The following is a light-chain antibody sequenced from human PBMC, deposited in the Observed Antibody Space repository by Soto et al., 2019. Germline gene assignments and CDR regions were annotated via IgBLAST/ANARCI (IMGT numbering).Light chain of an antibody. Sequence: EIVLTQSPGTLSLSPGDSATLSCRASQSVTSDYLAWFQQKPGQPPRLLIYSASIRASGTPARFSGSRSGTAFTLPITSLEPDDFAVYYCQQYGYSQGTFDPGTNVDIK. CDR1: QSVTSDY. V-gene: IGKV3-20*01. CDR3: QQYGYSQGT. CDR2: SAS. J-gene: IGKJ3*01.